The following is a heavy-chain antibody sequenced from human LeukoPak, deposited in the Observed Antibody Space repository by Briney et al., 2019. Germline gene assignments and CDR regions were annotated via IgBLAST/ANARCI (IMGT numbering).Heavy chain of an antibody. CDR3: AKGEIVATPNGDY. J-gene: IGHJ4*02. D-gene: IGHD5-12*01. V-gene: IGHV3-30*02. Sequence: GGSLRLSCAASRFTFSTYGMHWVRQAPGKRLEWVAFIRYDGRNKYYADSVKGRFTISRDNSKNTLYLQMNSLRAEDTAVYYCAKGEIVATPNGDYWGQGTLVTVSS. CDR1: RFTFSTYG. CDR2: IRYDGRNK.